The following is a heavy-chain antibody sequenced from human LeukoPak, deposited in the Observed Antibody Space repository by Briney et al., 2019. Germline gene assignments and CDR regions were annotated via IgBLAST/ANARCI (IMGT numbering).Heavy chain of an antibody. CDR2: LDDSGNT. CDR1: SGSVRSNYYS. CDR3: VRRLRIGAAERLDP. D-gene: IGHD2-15*01. J-gene: IGHJ5*02. Sequence: SETLSLTCSVSSGSVRSNYYSWAWIRQAPGKGLEWVGGLDDSGNTYYNPSLKSRLTMSVDTSKNHFSLNLKSVAAADTSVYYSVRRLRIGAAERLDPWGQGIMVTVSS. V-gene: IGHV4-39*02.